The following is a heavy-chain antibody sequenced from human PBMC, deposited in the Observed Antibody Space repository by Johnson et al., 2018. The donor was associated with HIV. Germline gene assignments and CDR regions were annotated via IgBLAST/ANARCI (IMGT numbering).Heavy chain of an antibody. D-gene: IGHD6-13*01. CDR3: ARDGVYSSPHDAFDI. Sequence: VQLLESGGGVVQPGGSLRLSCAASGFAFSRYGIHWVRQAPGKGLEGVAFIRYDGSNKYYADSVKGGFTISRDNSKNTLYLQMNSLRAPDTAVYYCARDGVYSSPHDAFDICGQGTTVSVS. CDR2: IRYDGSNK. J-gene: IGHJ3*02. CDR1: GFAFSRYG. V-gene: IGHV3-30*02.